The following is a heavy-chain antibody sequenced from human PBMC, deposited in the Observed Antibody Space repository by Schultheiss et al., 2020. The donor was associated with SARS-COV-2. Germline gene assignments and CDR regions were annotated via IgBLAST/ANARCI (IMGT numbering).Heavy chain of an antibody. J-gene: IGHJ4*02. CDR2: INHSGST. CDR1: GGSFSGYY. D-gene: IGHD2-2*01. V-gene: IGHV4-34*01. Sequence: SETLSLTCAVYGGSFSGYYWSWIRQPPGKGLEWIGEINHSGSTNYNPSLKSRVTISVDTSKNQFSLKLSSVTAADTAVYYCARGVYCSSTSCPIPFDYWGQGTLVTVSS. CDR3: ARGVYCSSTSCPIPFDY.